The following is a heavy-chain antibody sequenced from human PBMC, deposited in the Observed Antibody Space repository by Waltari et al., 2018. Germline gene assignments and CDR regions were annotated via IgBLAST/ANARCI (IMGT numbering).Heavy chain of an antibody. CDR2: ISFAGTT. D-gene: IGHD5-12*01. J-gene: IGHJ3*01. Sequence: QLQLQESGPGPVKPSETLSLTCSVSGGSIDTPKHYWSWIRQPPGQGLEWIGTISFAGTTYPNPPLRSRLTMSRDTSKNQLSLTLGSTTAADTAVYYCATYIGASVGTAAFDVWGQGTMVTVSS. CDR3: ATYIGASVGTAAFDV. V-gene: IGHV4-39*01. CDR1: GGSIDTPKHY.